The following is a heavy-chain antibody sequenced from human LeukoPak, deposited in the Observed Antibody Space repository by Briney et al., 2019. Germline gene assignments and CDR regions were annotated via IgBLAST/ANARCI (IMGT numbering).Heavy chain of an antibody. CDR3: ARTKVGFCSGGSCYRYFDY. CDR2: INYNGRT. Sequence: SETLSLTCTVSGGSISSGDYYWSWIRQPPGKGLEWIGYINYNGRTNYNPSLRSRVTISVDTSKNQFALKLSSVTAADTAVYYCARTKVGFCSGGSCYRYFDYRGQGTPVIVSS. D-gene: IGHD2-15*01. V-gene: IGHV4-30-4*01. J-gene: IGHJ4*02. CDR1: GGSISSGDYY.